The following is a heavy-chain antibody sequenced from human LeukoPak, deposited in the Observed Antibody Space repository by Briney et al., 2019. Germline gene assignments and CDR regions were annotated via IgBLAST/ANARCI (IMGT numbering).Heavy chain of an antibody. V-gene: IGHV4-39*07. D-gene: IGHD3-22*01. J-gene: IGHJ5*02. Sequence: SETLSLTCTVSGGSISSSSYYWGWIRQPPGKGLEWIGSIYYSGSTYYNPSLKSRVTISVDTSKNQFSLKLSSVTAADTAVYYCARAAGYYRNWFDPWGQGTLVTVSS. CDR3: ARAAGYYRNWFDP. CDR2: IYYSGST. CDR1: GGSISSSSYY.